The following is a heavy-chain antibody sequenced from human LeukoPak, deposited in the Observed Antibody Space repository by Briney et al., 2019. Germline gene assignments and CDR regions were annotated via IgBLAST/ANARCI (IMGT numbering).Heavy chain of an antibody. CDR2: ISGSGGST. V-gene: IGHV3-23*01. Sequence: QSGGSLRLSCAASGFTFSSYAMSWVRQAPGKGLEWVSAISGSGGSTYYADSVKGRFTISRDNSKNTLYLQMNSLRAEDTAVYYCAKDLESSGGLGLSDYWGQGTLVTVSS. J-gene: IGHJ4*02. CDR3: AKDLESSGGLGLSDY. CDR1: GFTFSSYA. D-gene: IGHD2/OR15-2a*01.